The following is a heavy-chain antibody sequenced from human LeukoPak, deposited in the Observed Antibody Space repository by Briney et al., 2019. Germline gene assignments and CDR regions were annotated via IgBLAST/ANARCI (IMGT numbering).Heavy chain of an antibody. Sequence: ASVKVSCKASGYTFTGYSIHWVRQAPGQGLEWMGWISLKSGGTNYARKFQARVTMTRETSISTAYMELSRLRSDDTAVYYCAREDSTGYSSLDYWGQGTLVTVSS. J-gene: IGHJ4*02. CDR1: GYTFTGYS. CDR2: ISLKSGGT. CDR3: AREDSTGYSSLDY. D-gene: IGHD3-22*01. V-gene: IGHV1-2*02.